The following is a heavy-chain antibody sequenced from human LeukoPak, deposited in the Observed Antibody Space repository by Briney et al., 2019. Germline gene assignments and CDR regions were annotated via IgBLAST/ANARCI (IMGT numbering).Heavy chain of an antibody. CDR3: ARLESERDSSGWFWDWFDP. CDR2: IYPGDSDT. Sequence: PGESLKIFCKGSGYSFTSYWIGWVRQMPGKGLEWMGIIYPGDSDTRYSPSFQGQVTISADKSISTAYLQWSSLKASDTAMYYCARLESERDSSGWFWDWFDPWGQGTLVTVSS. D-gene: IGHD6-13*01. J-gene: IGHJ5*02. V-gene: IGHV5-51*01. CDR1: GYSFTSYW.